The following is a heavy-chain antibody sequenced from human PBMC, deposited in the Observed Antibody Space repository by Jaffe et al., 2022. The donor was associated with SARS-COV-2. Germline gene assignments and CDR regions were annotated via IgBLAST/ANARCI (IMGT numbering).Heavy chain of an antibody. CDR2: IDWDDDK. Sequence: QVTLRESGPALVKPTQTLTLTCTFSGFSLSTSGMCVSWIRQPPGKALEWLALIDWDDDKYYSTSLKTRLTISKDTSKNQVVLTMTNMDPVDTATYYCARIPLNYYDSLGSGYYYGMDVWGQGTTVTVSS. CDR1: GFSLSTSGMC. D-gene: IGHD3-22*01. CDR3: ARIPLNYYDSLGSGYYYGMDV. J-gene: IGHJ6*02. V-gene: IGHV2-70*01.